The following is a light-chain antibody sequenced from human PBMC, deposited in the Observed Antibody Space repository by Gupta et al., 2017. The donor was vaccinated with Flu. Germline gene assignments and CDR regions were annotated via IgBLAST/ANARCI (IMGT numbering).Light chain of an antibody. CDR2: GAS. V-gene: IGKV3-15*01. CDR1: ESVSSN. J-gene: IGKJ1*01. Sequence: TLSVSPGERATLSCRASESVSSNLAWYQQRPGQAPRLLIFGASTWATGVPARFSGSGSETEFTLTISSLQSEDFAVYYCQLCYNWPRLTF. CDR3: QLCYNWPRLT.